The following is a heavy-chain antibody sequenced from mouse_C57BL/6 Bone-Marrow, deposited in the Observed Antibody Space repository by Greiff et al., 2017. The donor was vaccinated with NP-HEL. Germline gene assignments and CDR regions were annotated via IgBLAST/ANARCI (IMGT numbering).Heavy chain of an antibody. CDR1: GYTFTDYE. V-gene: IGHV1-15*01. CDR2: IDPETGGT. Sequence: VQLQQSGAELVRPGASVTLSCKASGYTFTDYEMHWVKQTPVHGLEWIGAIDPETGGTAYNQKFKGKAILTADKSSSTAYMELRSLTSEDSAVYYCTRDLSDGYPFAYWGQGTLVTVSA. CDR3: TRDLSDGYPFAY. J-gene: IGHJ3*01. D-gene: IGHD2-3*01.